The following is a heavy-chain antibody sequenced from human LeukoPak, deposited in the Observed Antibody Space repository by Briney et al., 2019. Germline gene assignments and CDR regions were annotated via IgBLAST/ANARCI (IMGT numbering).Heavy chain of an antibody. CDR1: GGSISSGSYY. V-gene: IGHV4-61*02. J-gene: IGHJ4*02. D-gene: IGHD5-12*01. CDR2: IYTSGST. Sequence: SETLSLTCTVSGGSISSGSYYWSWIRQPAGKGLEWIGRIYTSGSTNYNPSLKSRVTISVDTSKNQFSLKLSSVTAADTAVYYCARTHSGYDRYYFDYWGQGTLVTVSS. CDR3: ARTHSGYDRYYFDY.